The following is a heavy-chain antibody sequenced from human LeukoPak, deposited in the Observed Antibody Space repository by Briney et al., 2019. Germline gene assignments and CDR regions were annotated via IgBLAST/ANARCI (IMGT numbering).Heavy chain of an antibody. D-gene: IGHD3-22*01. CDR3: AREAERGDSSSYYGYYFDY. CDR1: GIAFSNYF. Sequence: GGSLRLSCAASGIAFSNYFMTWIRQAPGKGPEWLAHISGSGDYIYYADSVKGRFTISRDNSKNTLYLQMNSLRAEDTAVYYCAREAERGDSSSYYGYYFDYWGQGALVTVSS. J-gene: IGHJ4*02. CDR2: ISGSGDYI. V-gene: IGHV3-11*04.